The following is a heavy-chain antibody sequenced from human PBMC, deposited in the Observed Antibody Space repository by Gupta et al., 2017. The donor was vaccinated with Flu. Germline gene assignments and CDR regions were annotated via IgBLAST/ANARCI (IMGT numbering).Heavy chain of an antibody. V-gene: IGHV3-33*01. D-gene: IGHD3-3*01. CDR2: IWYDGSNK. CDR3: ARAAGDFWSGYYGMDV. CDR1: GLTFSSYG. J-gene: IGHJ6*02. Sequence: QVQLVESGGGVVQPGRSLRLSCAASGLTFSSYGMHWVRPAPGKGLEWVAVIWYDGSNKYYADSVKGRFTISRDNSKNTLYLQMNSLRAEDTAVYYCARAAGDFWSGYYGMDVWGQGTTVTVSS.